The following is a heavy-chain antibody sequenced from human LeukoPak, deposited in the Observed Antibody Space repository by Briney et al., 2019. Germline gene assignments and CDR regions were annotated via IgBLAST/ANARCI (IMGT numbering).Heavy chain of an antibody. J-gene: IGHJ4*02. CDR1: GFTFSSPG. D-gene: IGHD3-22*01. CDR3: AKAQRWITIIGVAPPDY. CDR2: ISGTGGTT. Sequence: PGGSLRLSCAASGFTFSSPGMSWVRQAPGKGLEWVSAISGTGGTTYYADSVKGRFTISRDNSKNTLYLQMNSLRAEDPGIHYCAKAQRWITIIGVAPPDYWGQGTLVTVSS. V-gene: IGHV3-23*01.